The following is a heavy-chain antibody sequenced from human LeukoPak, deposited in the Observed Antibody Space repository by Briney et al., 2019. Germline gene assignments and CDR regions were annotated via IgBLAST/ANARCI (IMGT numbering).Heavy chain of an antibody. CDR1: GGSISSYY. D-gene: IGHD2-2*01. V-gene: IGHV4-4*07. Sequence: ETLSLTCSVSGGSISSYYGSWIRQPAGKGLEWIGRIYTSGSTTYHPSLKSRVTMSVDTSKNQFYLKLSSVTAADTAVYYCAREAAALLGNWCDPWGQGTLVTVSS. CDR2: IYTSGST. J-gene: IGHJ5*02. CDR3: AREAAALLGNWCDP.